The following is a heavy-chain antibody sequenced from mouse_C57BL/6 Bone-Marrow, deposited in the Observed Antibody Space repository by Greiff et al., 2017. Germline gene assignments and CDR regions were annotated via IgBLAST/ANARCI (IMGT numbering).Heavy chain of an antibody. J-gene: IGHJ4*01. CDR1: GFTFNPYA. CDR3: VRGRCSNGGAMDY. V-gene: IGHV10-3*01. D-gene: IGHD2-5*01. CDR2: IRSQSSNYAT. Sequence: EVMLVESGGGLVQPKGSLKLSCAASGFTFNPYAMHWVRQAPGKGLDWVARIRSQSSNYATYYADSVKDRFTISRDDSQSMLYLQMNNLKTEDTAMYYCVRGRCSNGGAMDYWGQGTSVTVSS.